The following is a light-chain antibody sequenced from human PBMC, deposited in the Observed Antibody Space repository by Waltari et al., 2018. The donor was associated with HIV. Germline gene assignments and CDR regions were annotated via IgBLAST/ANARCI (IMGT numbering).Light chain of an antibody. J-gene: IGLJ2*01. V-gene: IGLV1-51*02. CDR3: GTRDNDLGPVI. Sequence: SVLTQPPSKSAAPGQTVTISCAGHSPNIGANDLSLYQQLPGAAPRLIIYESTKRPSVISDRFSASKSDTTATLDIAGVQPGDEAMYFCGTRDNDLGPVILGGGTWVTVL. CDR2: EST. CDR1: SPNIGAND.